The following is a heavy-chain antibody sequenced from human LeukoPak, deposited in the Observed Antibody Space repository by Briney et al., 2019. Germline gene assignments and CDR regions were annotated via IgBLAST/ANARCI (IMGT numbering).Heavy chain of an antibody. D-gene: IGHD3/OR15-3a*01. CDR1: GFTLSDYY. CDR2: SSSSGSTI. Sequence: GGSLRLPCAASGFTLSDYYMSWIRQAPGKGLEWVSYSSSSGSTIYYADSVKGRFAISRDNAKNSLYLQMNSLRAEDTAVYYCARRRDFIDYWGQGTLVTVSS. J-gene: IGHJ4*02. CDR3: ARRRDFIDY. V-gene: IGHV3-11*01.